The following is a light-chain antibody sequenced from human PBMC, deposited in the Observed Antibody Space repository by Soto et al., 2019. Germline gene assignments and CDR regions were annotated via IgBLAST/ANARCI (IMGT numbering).Light chain of an antibody. CDR1: SSDVGSYNY. CDR3: GTWDSSLSAGWV. J-gene: IGLJ3*02. Sequence: QSVLTQPPSASGSPGQSVTISCTGTSSDVGSYNYVSWYQQNPGKAPKLIIYDNNKRPSGIPDRFSGSKSGTSATLGITGLQTGDEADYYCGTWDSSLSAGWVFGGGTKLTVL. CDR2: DNN. V-gene: IGLV1-51*01.